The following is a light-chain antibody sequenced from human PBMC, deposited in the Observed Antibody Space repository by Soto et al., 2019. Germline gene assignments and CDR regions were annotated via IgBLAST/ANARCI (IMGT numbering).Light chain of an antibody. CDR1: QSISTE. Sequence: ELVMTQSPAPLSVSPGERATLSCRASQSISTELAWYQQKPGQPPRLLIYSASTRATGVPARFAGSGSGSEFTLTISGLQSKDFAVYDCQHGHNWPLTFGQGTRLEI. CDR3: QHGHNWPLT. CDR2: SAS. J-gene: IGKJ2*01. V-gene: IGKV3-15*01.